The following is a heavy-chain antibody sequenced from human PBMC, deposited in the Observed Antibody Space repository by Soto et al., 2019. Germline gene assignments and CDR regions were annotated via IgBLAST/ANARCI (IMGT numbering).Heavy chain of an antibody. CDR3: ARDTREGYYFEY. J-gene: IGHJ4*02. V-gene: IGHV4-30-2*01. CDR1: GDSISSGGYS. CDR2: IYQSGST. Sequence: QLQLQESGSGLVKPSQTLSLTCAVSGDSISSGGYSWTWIRQPPGKGLEWIGHIYQSGSTLYNPSLESRVAISVDKSKNLFSLDLSSVTAADTAVYYCARDTREGYYFEYWGQGILVTVSS.